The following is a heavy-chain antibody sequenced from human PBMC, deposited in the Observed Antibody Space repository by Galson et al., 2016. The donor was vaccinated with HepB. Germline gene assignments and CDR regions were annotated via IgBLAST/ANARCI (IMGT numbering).Heavy chain of an antibody. J-gene: IGHJ6*02. D-gene: IGHD3-10*01. Sequence: SLRLSCAASGFTFSSYGIHWVRQAPGKGLEWVAVTWYDGSNKNYADSVKGRFTISRDNSNNTLYLQMNSLRAEDTAVYYCARDNAWFGERKFYYYYGLDVWGQGTTVTVSS. V-gene: IGHV3-33*01. CDR1: GFTFSSYG. CDR3: ARDNAWFGERKFYYYYGLDV. CDR2: TWYDGSNK.